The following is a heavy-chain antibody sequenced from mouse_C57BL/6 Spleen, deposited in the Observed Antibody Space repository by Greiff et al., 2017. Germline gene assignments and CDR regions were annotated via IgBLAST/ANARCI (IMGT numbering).Heavy chain of an antibody. V-gene: IGHV1-15*01. CDR1: GYTFTDYE. Sequence: LMESGAELVRPGASVTLSCKASGYTFTDYEMHWVKQTPVHGLEWIGAIDPETGGTAYNQTFNGKAILTADKSSSTASMALRSLTSEDSAVYYCTAFRDFDDWGQGTTLTGSS. CDR3: TAFRDFDD. CDR2: IDPETGGT. J-gene: IGHJ2*01.